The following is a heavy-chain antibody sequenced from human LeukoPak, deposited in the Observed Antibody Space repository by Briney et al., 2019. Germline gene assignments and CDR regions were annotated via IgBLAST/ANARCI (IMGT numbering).Heavy chain of an antibody. J-gene: IGHJ4*02. CDR2: IYYSGST. CDR1: GGSISSSSYY. Sequence: SETLSLTCTVSGGSISSSSYYWGWIRQPPGKGLEWIGSIYYSGSTYYNPSLKSRVTISVDTSKNQFSLKLSSVTAADTAVYYCARIPYNWNEGAFDYWGQGTLVTVSS. D-gene: IGHD1-20*01. V-gene: IGHV4-39*07. CDR3: ARIPYNWNEGAFDY.